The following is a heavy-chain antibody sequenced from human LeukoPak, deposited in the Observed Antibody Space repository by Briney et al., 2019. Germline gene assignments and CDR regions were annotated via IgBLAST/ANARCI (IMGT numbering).Heavy chain of an antibody. Sequence: GGSLRLSCAASGLTFSDYYMSWIRQAPGKGLEWMGIVYPGGSETHYSPSFQGQVTISADKSISTAYLQWSSLKASDTAIYFCARPDSSGWHFDYWGQGTLVTVSS. CDR3: ARPDSSGWHFDY. J-gene: IGHJ4*02. V-gene: IGHV5-51*01. CDR1: GLTFSDYY. D-gene: IGHD6-25*01. CDR2: VYPGGSET.